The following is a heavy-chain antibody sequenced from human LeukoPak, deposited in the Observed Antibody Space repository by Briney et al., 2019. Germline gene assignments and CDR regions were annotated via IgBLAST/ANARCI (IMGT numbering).Heavy chain of an antibody. CDR1: GYSFTSHY. CDR3: ARDKYTAMVTGFDY. Sequence: GASVKVSCKASGYSFTSHYMHWVRQAPGQGLEWLGLINPSGSSTLYAQKFQGRVTMTRDMSTTTDYMELSSLRSEDTAVYYCARDKYTAMVTGFDYWGQGTLVTVSS. V-gene: IGHV1-46*01. CDR2: INPSGSST. D-gene: IGHD5-18*01. J-gene: IGHJ4*02.